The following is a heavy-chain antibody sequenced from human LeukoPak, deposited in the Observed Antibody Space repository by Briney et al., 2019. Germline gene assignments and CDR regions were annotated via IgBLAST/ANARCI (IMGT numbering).Heavy chain of an antibody. CDR3: ASLLSPYSSSLFDY. V-gene: IGHV3-30-3*01. CDR1: GFTFSSYA. J-gene: IGHJ4*02. D-gene: IGHD6-13*01. Sequence: PGGSLRLSCAASGFTFSSYAMHWVRQAPGKGLEWVAVISYDGSNKYYADSVKGRFTISRYNSKNTLYLQMNSLRAEDTVVYYCASLLSPYSSSLFDYWGQGTLVTVSS. CDR2: ISYDGSNK.